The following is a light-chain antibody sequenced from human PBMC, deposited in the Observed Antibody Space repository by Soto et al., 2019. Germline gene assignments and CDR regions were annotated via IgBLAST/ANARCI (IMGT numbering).Light chain of an antibody. V-gene: IGKV3-11*01. J-gene: IGKJ1*01. CDR3: QQYNSWPPDGT. CDR2: DAS. CDR1: QSVSSY. Sequence: EIVLTQSPATLSLSPGERATLSCRASQSVSSYLAWYQQKPGQAPRLLIYDASNRATGIPARFSGSGSGTDFTLTISSLEPEDFAVYYCQQYNSWPPDGTFGQGTKVDIK.